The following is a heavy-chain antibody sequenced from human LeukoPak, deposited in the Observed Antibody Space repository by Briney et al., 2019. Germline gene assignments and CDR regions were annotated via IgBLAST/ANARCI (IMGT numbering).Heavy chain of an antibody. CDR3: ARHAYGYYLPGGAFDI. V-gene: IGHV4-61*08. D-gene: IGHD3-22*01. Sequence: PSETLSLTCTVSGGSISSGDYYWSWIRQPPGKGLEWIGYIYYSGSTNYNPSLKSRVTISVDTSKNQFSLKLSSVTAADTAVYYCARHAYGYYLPGGAFDIWGQGTMVTVSS. CDR1: GGSISSGDYY. CDR2: IYYSGST. J-gene: IGHJ3*02.